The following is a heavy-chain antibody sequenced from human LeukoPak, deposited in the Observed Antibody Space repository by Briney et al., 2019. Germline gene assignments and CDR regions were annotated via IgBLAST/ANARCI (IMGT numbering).Heavy chain of an antibody. J-gene: IGHJ4*02. Sequence: GGSLRLSCAPSRFTPITYSMGCGRQAPGKGQWWVSYISISSSTIYYADSVKGPFTISRDNDKNSLYLQMNRLRAEDSALYYCARDKYYYDSSGYSSFDYWGQGTLVTVSS. CDR1: RFTPITYS. CDR2: ISISSSTI. CDR3: ARDKYYYDSSGYSSFDY. V-gene: IGHV3-48*01. D-gene: IGHD3-22*01.